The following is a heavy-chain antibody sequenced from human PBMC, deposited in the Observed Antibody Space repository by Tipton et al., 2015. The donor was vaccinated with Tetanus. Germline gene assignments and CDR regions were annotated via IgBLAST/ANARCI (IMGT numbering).Heavy chain of an antibody. Sequence: QLVQSGAEVKKPGESLKISCKGSGYSFTSYWIGWVRQMPGKGLEWMGIIYPGDSDTRYSPSFQGQVTISADKSISTAYLQWSSLKASDTAMYYCARHTAYCGGDCYSSWFDPWGQGTLVTVSS. D-gene: IGHD2-21*02. CDR1: GYSFTSYW. CDR2: IYPGDSDT. V-gene: IGHV5-51*01. CDR3: ARHTAYCGGDCYSSWFDP. J-gene: IGHJ5*02.